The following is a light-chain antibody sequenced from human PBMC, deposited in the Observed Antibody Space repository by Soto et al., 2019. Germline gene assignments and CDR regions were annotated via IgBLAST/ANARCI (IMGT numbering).Light chain of an antibody. J-gene: IGLJ2*01. CDR2: RSI. Sequence: QSVLTQPPSVSETPGQSVTISCSGSSSNIGRNYVFWYQQVPGAAPKLIIYRSIQRPSGVPDRFSGSASGTSASLAISGLRSEDEADYYCSTWDDGLSSVIFGGGTQLTVL. CDR1: SSNIGRNY. CDR3: STWDDGLSSVI. V-gene: IGLV1-47*01.